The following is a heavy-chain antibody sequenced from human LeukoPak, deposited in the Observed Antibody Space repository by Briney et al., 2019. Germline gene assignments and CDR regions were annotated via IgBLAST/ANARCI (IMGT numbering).Heavy chain of an antibody. CDR2: ISWNSGSI. V-gene: IGHV3-9*01. D-gene: IGHD6-6*01. CDR1: GFTFDDYA. J-gene: IGHJ5*02. Sequence: GGSLRLSCAASGFTFDDYAMHWVRQAPGKGLEWVSGISWNSGSIGYADSVKGRFTISRDNAKNSLYLQMNSLRAEDTAVYYCARDLAARGWFDPWGQGTLVTVSS. CDR3: ARDLAARGWFDP.